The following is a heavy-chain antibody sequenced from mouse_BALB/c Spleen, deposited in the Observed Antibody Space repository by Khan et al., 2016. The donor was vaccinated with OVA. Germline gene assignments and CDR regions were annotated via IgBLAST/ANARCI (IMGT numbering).Heavy chain of an antibody. CDR1: GFNIKDNY. J-gene: IGHJ3*01. CDR3: SRITYYVEAY. Sequence: EVQLQQSGAELVKPGASVKLSCTTSGFNIKDNYIHWVKQRPEQGLEWIGRIDPANGYTKFDPKFQGKATITTDTWSNTAYMQHRRLTAEDTAVYYLSRITYYVEAYWGQGTLVTVSS. CDR2: IDPANGYT. V-gene: IGHV14-3*02. D-gene: IGHD1-1*01.